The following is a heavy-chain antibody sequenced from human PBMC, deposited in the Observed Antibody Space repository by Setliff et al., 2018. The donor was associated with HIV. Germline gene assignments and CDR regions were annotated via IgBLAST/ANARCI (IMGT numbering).Heavy chain of an antibody. CDR2: ISTYNGHT. J-gene: IGHJ3*02. CDR3: ARRGVFDAFDI. V-gene: IGHV1-18*03. Sequence: GASVKVSCKASGYTFTNYGINWVRQAPGQGLEWMGWISTYNGHTNYAQKVQGRVSMTIDTSTSTAYMELRSLRSDDMAVYYCARRGVFDAFDIWGKGTMVTVSS. D-gene: IGHD6-13*01. CDR1: GYTFTNYG.